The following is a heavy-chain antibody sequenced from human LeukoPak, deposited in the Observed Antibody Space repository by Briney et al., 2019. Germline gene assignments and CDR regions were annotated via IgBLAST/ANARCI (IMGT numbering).Heavy chain of an antibody. CDR1: GFMFSNYW. D-gene: IGHD3-22*01. V-gene: IGHV3-7*01. CDR2: IKEDGSEK. J-gene: IGHJ6*04. CDR3: ARGPTMKMDV. Sequence: GGSLRLSCAASGFMFSNYWMSWVRQAPGKGLEWVANIKEDGSEKYYVESVKGRFTISRDNAKTSVYLQMNSLRAEDTAVYYCARGPTMKMDVWGKGTTVTVSS.